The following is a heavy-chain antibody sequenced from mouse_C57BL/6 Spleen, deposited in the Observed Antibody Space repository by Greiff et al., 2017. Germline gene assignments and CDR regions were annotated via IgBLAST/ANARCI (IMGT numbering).Heavy chain of an antibody. V-gene: IGHV1-76*01. D-gene: IGHD6-2*01. CDR1: GYTFTDYY. Sequence: VHLVESGAELVRPGASVKLSCKASGYTFTDYYINWVKQRPGQGLEWIARIYPGSGNTYYNEKFKGKATLTAEKSSSTAYMQLSSLTSEDSAVYFCARSLKSGKNYFDYWGQGTTLTVSS. CDR2: IYPGSGNT. J-gene: IGHJ2*01. CDR3: ARSLKSGKNYFDY.